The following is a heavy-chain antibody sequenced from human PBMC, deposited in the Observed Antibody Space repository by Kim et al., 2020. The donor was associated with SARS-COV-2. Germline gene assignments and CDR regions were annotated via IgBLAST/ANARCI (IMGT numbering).Heavy chain of an antibody. D-gene: IGHD4-17*01. CDR3: ARVGLRDYYYYGMDV. V-gene: IGHV4-34*01. J-gene: IGHJ6*02. Sequence: SLKSGVTISVDTSKNQFSLRLSSVTAADTAVYYCARVGLRDYYYYGMDVWGQGTTVTVSS.